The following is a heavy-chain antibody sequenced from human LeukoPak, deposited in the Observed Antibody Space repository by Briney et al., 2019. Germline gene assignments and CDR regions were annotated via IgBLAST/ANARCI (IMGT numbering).Heavy chain of an antibody. CDR1: GGTFNTYG. CDR2: IIPSSGTT. V-gene: IGHV1-69*01. J-gene: IGHJ5*02. CDR3: ARGRSGFDWDDGGGFDP. Sequence: SVKVSCKASGGTFNTYGVGWVRQAPGQGLEGMEGIIPSSGTTNYAQKFQGRVTITADESTSTAYMDLSSLTSQDTAVYYCARGRSGFDWDDGGGFDPWGQGTLVTVSS. D-gene: IGHD3-9*01.